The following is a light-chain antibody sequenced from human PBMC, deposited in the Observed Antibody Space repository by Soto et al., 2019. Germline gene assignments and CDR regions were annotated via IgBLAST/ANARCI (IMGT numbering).Light chain of an antibody. CDR2: RNN. CDR3: AAWDDSLSGVV. J-gene: IGLJ3*02. Sequence: QSVLTQPPSASGTPGQTVTISCSGRFSNIGSNLIYWYQQLPGTAPKLLIYRNNERPSGVPDRFSASQSGTSASLASSGLRSEDEADYHWAAWDDSLSGVVFGGGTKLTVL. CDR1: FSNIGSNL. V-gene: IGLV1-47*01.